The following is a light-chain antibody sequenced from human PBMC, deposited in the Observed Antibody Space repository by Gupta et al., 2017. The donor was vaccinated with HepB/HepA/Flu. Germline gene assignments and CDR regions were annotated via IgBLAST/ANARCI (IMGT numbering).Light chain of an antibody. Sequence: QSALTQPASVSGSPGQSITISCTGSSSDVGGYNYVAWYQQHPGKVPKLMIYDVGNRPSGVSDRFSGSKSDNTASLTISGLRAEDEAHYYCSSYTSTSTWVFGGGTKLTVL. J-gene: IGLJ3*02. V-gene: IGLV2-14*03. CDR3: SSYTSTSTWV. CDR1: SSDVGGYNY. CDR2: DVG.